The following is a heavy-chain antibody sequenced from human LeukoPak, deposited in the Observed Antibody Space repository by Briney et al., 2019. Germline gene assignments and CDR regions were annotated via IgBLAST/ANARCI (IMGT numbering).Heavy chain of an antibody. V-gene: IGHV3-23*01. D-gene: IGHD6-13*01. J-gene: IGHJ4*02. CDR2: FSESSGSA. Sequence: GGSLRLSCAASGFTLSSHAMSWVRQAPGKGLECISTFSESSGSAHYADSVKGRFTISRDISKNTLYLQMNSLRAEDTAVYYCARDPSRSWWGYFDYWGQGALVTVSS. CDR1: GFTLSSHA. CDR3: ARDPSRSWWGYFDY.